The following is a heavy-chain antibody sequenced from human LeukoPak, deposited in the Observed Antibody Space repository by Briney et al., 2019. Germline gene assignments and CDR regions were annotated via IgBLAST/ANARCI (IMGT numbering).Heavy chain of an antibody. D-gene: IGHD3-3*01. J-gene: IGHJ4*02. CDR1: GFTFTCCG. CDR3: AKWSGNRPLYYFDY. Sequence: PGGSLRLSCATSGFTFTCCGMHWVRQASGKGLEWVAAISSSDGNSKYYADSVKGRFTISRDNSKNTVYLQMNGLRADDTAVYYCAKWSGNRPLYYFDYWGQGTLVTVSS. CDR2: ISSSDGNSK. V-gene: IGHV3-30*18.